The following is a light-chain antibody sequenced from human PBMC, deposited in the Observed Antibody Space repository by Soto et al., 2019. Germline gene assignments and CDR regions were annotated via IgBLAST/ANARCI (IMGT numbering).Light chain of an antibody. J-gene: IGLJ2*01. CDR1: SSNIGGTNY. CDR3: ASWDDRLGAVI. Sequence: VGTRPPSASWTPGPRVFLSCSGSSSNIGGTNYAYWYQQLPGAAPKLLMHSNNLRPSGVPERISGSKSGTSASLAISGLRSEDEAVYYCASWDDRLGAVIFGGGTKVTVL. V-gene: IGLV1-47*02. CDR2: SNN.